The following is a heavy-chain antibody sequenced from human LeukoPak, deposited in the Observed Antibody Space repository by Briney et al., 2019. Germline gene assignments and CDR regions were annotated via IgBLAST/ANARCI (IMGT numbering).Heavy chain of an antibody. CDR2: INHSGST. J-gene: IGHJ4*02. D-gene: IGHD5-18*01. CDR3: ASRKRGNSYGSSEYFDC. CDR1: GGSFSGYY. V-gene: IGHV4-34*01. Sequence: SETLSLTCAVYGGSFSGYYWSWIRQPPGKGLEWIGEINHSGSTNYNPSLKSRVTISVDTSKNQFSLKLSSVTAADTAVYYCASRKRGNSYGSSEYFDCWGQGTLVTVSS.